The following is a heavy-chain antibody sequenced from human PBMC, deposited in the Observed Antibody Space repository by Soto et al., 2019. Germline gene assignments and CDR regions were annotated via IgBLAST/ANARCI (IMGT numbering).Heavy chain of an antibody. V-gene: IGHV2-5*01. CDR3: VHNAGYYTADY. Sequence: QITLKESGPTLVKPTQTLTLTCTFSGFSVTTNGMGLGWIRPPPGKALEWLAVIYWNDDKRYRSSLKRMLTITKDPSKNQVVLIMTDMDPVDTATYYCVHNAGYYTADYLGQGTLVTVSS. CDR1: GFSVTTNGMG. CDR2: IYWNDDK. J-gene: IGHJ4*02. D-gene: IGHD3-3*01.